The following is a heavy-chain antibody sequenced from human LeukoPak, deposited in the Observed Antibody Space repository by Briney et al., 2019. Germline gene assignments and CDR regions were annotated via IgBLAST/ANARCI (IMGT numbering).Heavy chain of an antibody. J-gene: IGHJ4*02. CDR3: ARGIYSSSWLPYFDY. CDR2: IYYSGST. CDR1: GGSVSSGSYY. D-gene: IGHD6-13*01. V-gene: IGHV4-61*01. Sequence: SETLSLTCTVSGGSVSSGSYYWSWIRQPPGKGLEWIGNIYYSGSTNYNPSLKSRVTISVDTSKNQFSLKLSSVTAADTAVYYCARGIYSSSWLPYFDYWGQGTLVTVSS.